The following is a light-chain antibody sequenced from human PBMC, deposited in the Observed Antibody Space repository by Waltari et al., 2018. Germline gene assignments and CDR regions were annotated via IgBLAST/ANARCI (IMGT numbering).Light chain of an antibody. V-gene: IGKV1-5*03. J-gene: IGKJ2*01. CDR3: QPYNSDPYT. CDR1: PGISSW. Sequence: CQASPGISSWLACYQQNPGPAPKLLLYKASTLESRVPSRFCGSGSGTEFTLSISSLQAADFATYCCQPYNSDPYTFGQGTKLAIK. CDR2: KAS.